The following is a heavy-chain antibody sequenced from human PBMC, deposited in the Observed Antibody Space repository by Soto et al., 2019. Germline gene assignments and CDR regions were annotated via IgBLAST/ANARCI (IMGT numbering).Heavy chain of an antibody. J-gene: IGHJ5*02. CDR2: ISAYNGNT. Sequence: GASVKVSCKASGYTFTSYGISWVRQAPGQGLEWMGWISAYNGNTKYSQKFQGRVTITRDTSASTAYMELSSLRSEDTAVYYCARGFLEQLVLNWFDPWGQGTLVTVSS. V-gene: IGHV1-18*01. CDR3: ARGFLEQLVLNWFDP. D-gene: IGHD6-6*01. CDR1: GYTFTSYG.